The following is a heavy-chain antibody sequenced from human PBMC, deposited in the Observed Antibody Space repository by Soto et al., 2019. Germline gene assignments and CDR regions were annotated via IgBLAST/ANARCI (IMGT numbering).Heavy chain of an antibody. CDR2: INPESTTL. Sequence: EAQLVESGGGLVQPGGSRTLSCTDSENTVNIYWMHWIRHVPGKGLVWVSRINPESTTLTYADSVTVRSTISRDYAKNKMYLLMTGLSVEDTASYYCTNVTVGAWDSWGQGTLVTVSS. D-gene: IGHD2-8*02. CDR1: ENTVNIYW. CDR3: TNVTVGAWDS. V-gene: IGHV3-74*01. J-gene: IGHJ5*01.